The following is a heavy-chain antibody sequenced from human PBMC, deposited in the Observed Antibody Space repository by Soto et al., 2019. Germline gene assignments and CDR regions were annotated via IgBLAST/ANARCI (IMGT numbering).Heavy chain of an antibody. Sequence: GASVKVSCKASGYTFTSYDISWVRQATGQGLEWMGWMNPNSGNTDYAQKFQGRVTMTRNTSISTAYMELSSLRSEDTAVYYCACSSTYYDDHARVFDYWGQGTLVTVSS. CDR3: ACSSTYYDDHARVFDY. V-gene: IGHV1-8*01. D-gene: IGHD4-17*01. CDR1: GYTFTSYD. CDR2: MNPNSGNT. J-gene: IGHJ4*02.